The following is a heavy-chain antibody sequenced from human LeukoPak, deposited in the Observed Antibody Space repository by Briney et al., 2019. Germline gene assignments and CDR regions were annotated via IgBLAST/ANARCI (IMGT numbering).Heavy chain of an antibody. Sequence: PSETLSLTCTVSGGSISTYYWNWIRQPPGKGLEWIGYIYYSGSTNYNPSLKSRVTISVDTSKNQFSLKLSSVTAADTAVHYCASLTGTRKAFDYWGQGTLVTVSS. D-gene: IGHD1-7*01. V-gene: IGHV4-59*01. CDR2: IYYSGST. CDR3: ASLTGTRKAFDY. J-gene: IGHJ4*02. CDR1: GGSISTYY.